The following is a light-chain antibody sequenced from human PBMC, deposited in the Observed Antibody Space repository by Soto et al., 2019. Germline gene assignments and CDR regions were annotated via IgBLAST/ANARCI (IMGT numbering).Light chain of an antibody. Sequence: QSVLTHPASVAGSPGQSITISCTGTSSDVGGYNYVSWYQQHPGKAPKLMIYEVSNRPSEVSNRFSGSKSGNTASLTISGLQAEDEADYYCSSYTTTNSLVFGTGTKVTVI. V-gene: IGLV2-14*01. CDR2: EVS. CDR3: SSYTTTNSLV. CDR1: SSDVGGYNY. J-gene: IGLJ1*01.